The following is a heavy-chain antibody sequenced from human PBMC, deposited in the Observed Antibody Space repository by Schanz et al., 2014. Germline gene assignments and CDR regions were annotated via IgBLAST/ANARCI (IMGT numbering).Heavy chain of an antibody. D-gene: IGHD6-19*01. J-gene: IGHJ5*02. CDR3: ARGHHPHGITVAARGFDP. V-gene: IGHV3-33*01. CDR1: GFIFSSYG. Sequence: QVQLVESGGGVVQPGRSLRLSCAASGFIFSSYGLHWVRQAPGKGLEWVAFIWYDGSNKYYADSVKGRFTMSRDNSKNTLYLQMNSLRAEDTAVYYCARGHHPHGITVAARGFDPWGQGTLXTVSS. CDR2: IWYDGSNK.